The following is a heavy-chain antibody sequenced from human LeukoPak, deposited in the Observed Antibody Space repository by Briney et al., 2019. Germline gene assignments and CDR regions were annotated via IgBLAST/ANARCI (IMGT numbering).Heavy chain of an antibody. J-gene: IGHJ4*02. Sequence: ASVNVSCQASGYTFTHYYMHAVRQTPGQGLAWMGRINANSGGTNYPQKFQAKVTMTRDTSISTAYIELSRLISDDTALSYCASGTGCGTDYWGQGTLVTVSS. V-gene: IGHV1-2*06. CDR1: GYTFTHYY. CDR2: INANSGGT. D-gene: IGHD2-21*01. CDR3: ASGTGCGTDY.